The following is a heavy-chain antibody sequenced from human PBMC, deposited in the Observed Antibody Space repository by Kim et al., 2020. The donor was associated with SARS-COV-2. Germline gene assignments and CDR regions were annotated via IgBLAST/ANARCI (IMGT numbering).Heavy chain of an antibody. CDR1: GYTFTSYG. D-gene: IGHD6-19*01. J-gene: IGHJ4*02. CDR2: FAGNNGNT. CDR3: ARDQWLVDYFHH. Sequence: VKVSCKASGYTFTSYGISWVRQAPGQGLEWMGWFAGNNGNTNYAQKLQGRVTLTTDTSTSTAYMELRSLRSDDTAVYYCARDQWLVDYFHHWGQGTQVTVSS. V-gene: IGHV1-18*01.